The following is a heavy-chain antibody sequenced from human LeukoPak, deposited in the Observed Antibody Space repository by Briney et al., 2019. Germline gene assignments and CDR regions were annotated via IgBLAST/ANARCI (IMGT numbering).Heavy chain of an antibody. J-gene: IGHJ4*02. CDR2: ISGSGGST. D-gene: IGHD5-24*01. V-gene: IGHV3-23*01. Sequence: GGSLRLSCAASGFTFSSYAMSWVRQAPGKGLEWVSAISGSGGSTYYADSVKGRFTISRDNSKNTLYLQMNSLRAEDTAVYYCAKVLLALNWRWLRDQYYFDYWGQGTLVTVSS. CDR3: AKVLLALNWRWLRDQYYFDY. CDR1: GFTFSSYA.